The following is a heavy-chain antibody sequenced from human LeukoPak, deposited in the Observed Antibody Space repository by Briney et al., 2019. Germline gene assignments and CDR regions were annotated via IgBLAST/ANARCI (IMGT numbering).Heavy chain of an antibody. D-gene: IGHD3-10*01. CDR3: ARAGYYYGSGSYIDI. J-gene: IGHJ3*02. CDR2: INPSGGST. V-gene: IGHV1-46*01. CDR1: GYTYTSYY. Sequence: ASVKVSCKASGYTYTSYYMHWVRQGPGQGLEWMGIINPSGGSTSYAQKFQGRVTMTRDTSTSTVYMELSSLRSEDTAVYYCARAGYYYGSGSYIDIWGQGTMVTVSS.